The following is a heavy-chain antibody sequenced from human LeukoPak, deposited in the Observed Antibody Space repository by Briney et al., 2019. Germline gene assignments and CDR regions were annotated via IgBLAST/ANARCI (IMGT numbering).Heavy chain of an antibody. V-gene: IGHV3-30*18. CDR3: AKDGSGSYYSYYFDY. J-gene: IGHJ4*02. D-gene: IGHD3-10*01. CDR2: ISYDGSNK. CDR1: GFTFSSYG. Sequence: GGSLRLPCAASGFTFSSYGMHWVRQAPGKGLEWVAVISYDGSNKYYADSVKGRFTISRDNSKNTLYLQMNSLRAEDTAVYYCAKDGSGSYYSYYFDYWGQGTLVTVSS.